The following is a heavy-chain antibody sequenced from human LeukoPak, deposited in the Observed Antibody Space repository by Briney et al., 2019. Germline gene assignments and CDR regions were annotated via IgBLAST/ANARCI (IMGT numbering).Heavy chain of an antibody. CDR2: ISYDGSNK. D-gene: IGHD3-9*01. CDR3: ARVLRYFDWLSPGAN. V-gene: IGHV3-30-3*01. CDR1: GFTFSSYA. J-gene: IGHJ4*02. Sequence: GGSLRLSCAASGFTFSSYAMHWVRQAPGKGLEWVAVISYDGSNKYYADSVKGRFTISRDNSKNTLYLQMNSLRAEDTAVYYCARVLRYFDWLSPGANWGQGTPVTVSS.